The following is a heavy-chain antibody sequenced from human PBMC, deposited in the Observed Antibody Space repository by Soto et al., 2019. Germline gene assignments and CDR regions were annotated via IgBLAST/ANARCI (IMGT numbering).Heavy chain of an antibody. V-gene: IGHV3-48*03. D-gene: IGHD5-12*01. J-gene: IGHJ4*02. CDR2: ISISGTTI. Sequence: GGSLRLSCAASGFTFSIFKMHWVRQAPGKGLEWVSYISISGTTIYYAVSVKGRFTISXXXAXXSXXLXXNXXRAXDTAVYYCATEMATFEYNFESWGQGALGTVSS. CDR1: GFTFSIFK. CDR3: ATEMATFEYNFES.